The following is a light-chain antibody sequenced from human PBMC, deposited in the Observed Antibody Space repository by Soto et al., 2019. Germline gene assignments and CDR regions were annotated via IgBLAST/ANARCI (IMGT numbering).Light chain of an antibody. CDR3: QSYDSSLSGDV. CDR1: SSNIGAGYD. V-gene: IGLV1-40*01. CDR2: ANS. Sequence: QSVLPQPPSVSGAPGPRVTISCTGSSSNIGAGYDVHWYQQLPRTAPKLLIYANSNRPSGVPGRFSASKSGTSASLAITGLQAEDEADYYCQSYDSSLSGDVFGTGTKLTVL. J-gene: IGLJ1*01.